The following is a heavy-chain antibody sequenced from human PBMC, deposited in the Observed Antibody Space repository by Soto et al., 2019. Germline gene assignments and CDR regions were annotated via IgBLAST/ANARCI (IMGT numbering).Heavy chain of an antibody. Sequence: GASVKVSCKASGYTFTSYAMHWVRQAPGQRLEWMGWINAGNGNTKYSQKFQGRVTITRDTSASTAYMELSSLRSEDTAVYYCARDRGVLRYYCSSTSCYSGWFDPWGQGTLVTVSS. CDR3: ARDRGVLRYYCSSTSCYSGWFDP. CDR2: INAGNGNT. D-gene: IGHD2-2*01. CDR1: GYTFTSYA. V-gene: IGHV1-3*01. J-gene: IGHJ5*02.